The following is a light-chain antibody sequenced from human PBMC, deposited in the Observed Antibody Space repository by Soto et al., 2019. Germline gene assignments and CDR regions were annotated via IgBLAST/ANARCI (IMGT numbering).Light chain of an antibody. J-gene: IGKJ3*01. CDR1: QSVRSN. Sequence: EIVMTQSPATLSVSPGVRATLSCRASQSVRSNLAWYQQKPGQAPRLLIYGASTRATGIPARFSGSGSGTEFTLTISGLQSEDFAVYYCQQYNTWPLSFGPGTKVDIK. CDR2: GAS. CDR3: QQYNTWPLS. V-gene: IGKV3-15*01.